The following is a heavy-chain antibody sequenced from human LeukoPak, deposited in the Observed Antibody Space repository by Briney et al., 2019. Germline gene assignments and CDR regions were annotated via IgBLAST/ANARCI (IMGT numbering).Heavy chain of an antibody. CDR2: IFSTGTT. V-gene: IGHV3-66*02. J-gene: IGHJ2*01. Sequence: GGSLRLSCAASGFTVSSDYMSWVRQAPGEGLEWVSIIFSTGTTFYADSVKGRFTISRDDSKNTVHLQMNSLRTGDTAFYYCARSKRGNSGYSNYWYFDLWGRGTLVSVSS. CDR3: ARSKRGNSGYSNYWYFDL. D-gene: IGHD3-22*01. CDR1: GFTVSSDY.